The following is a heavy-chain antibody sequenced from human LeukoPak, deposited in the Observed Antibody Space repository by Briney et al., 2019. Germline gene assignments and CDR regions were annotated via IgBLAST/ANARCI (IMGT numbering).Heavy chain of an antibody. CDR3: AKDTGDFYLRYFDS. D-gene: IGHD2/OR15-2a*01. J-gene: IGHJ4*02. CDR1: GGSNSSYY. Sequence: PSETLSLTCTVSGGSNSSYYWSWIRQPPGKGLEWIGYIYYTGTTNYNPSLKSRVTISVDTSKNQFSLKLRSETAADTAVYYCAKDTGDFYLRYFDSWGQGTLVTVSS. CDR2: IYYTGTT. V-gene: IGHV4-59*01.